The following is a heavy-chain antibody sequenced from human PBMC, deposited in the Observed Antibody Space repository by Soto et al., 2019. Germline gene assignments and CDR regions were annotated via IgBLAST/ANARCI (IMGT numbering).Heavy chain of an antibody. CDR2: ISGSGGST. D-gene: IGHD3-3*01. CDR1: GFTFSSYA. J-gene: IGHJ6*02. Sequence: PGGSLRLSCAASGFTFSSYAMSWVRQAPGKGLEWVSAISGSGGSTYYADSVKGRFTISRDNSKNTLYLQMNSLRAEDTAVYYCAKDHGVLGRFLEWSQGGMDVWGQGTTVTVSS. V-gene: IGHV3-23*01. CDR3: AKDHGVLGRFLEWSQGGMDV.